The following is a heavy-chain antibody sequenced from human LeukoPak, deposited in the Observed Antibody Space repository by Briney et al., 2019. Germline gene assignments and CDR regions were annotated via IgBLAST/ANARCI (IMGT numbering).Heavy chain of an antibody. V-gene: IGHV3-30*02. D-gene: IGHD5-18*01. CDR1: GFTFSNYG. J-gene: IGHJ4*02. Sequence: GGSLRLSCEASGFTFSNYGMHWVRQAPGKGLEWAAFIRHDGSKIYYADSVKGRFTISRDSSKSTLYLQTNSLRPEDTAVYYCARGGSYGSLDYWGQGTLVTVSS. CDR2: IRHDGSKI. CDR3: ARGGSYGSLDY.